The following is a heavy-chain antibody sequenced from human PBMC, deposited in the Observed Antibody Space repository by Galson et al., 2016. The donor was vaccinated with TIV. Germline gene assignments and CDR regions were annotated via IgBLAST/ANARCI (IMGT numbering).Heavy chain of an antibody. V-gene: IGHV3-20*04. Sequence: SLRLSCAASGFTFDDYGMSWVRQAPGKGLEWVPGINWNGGSTGYADSVKGRFTISRDNAKNSLYLQMNSLRAEDTALYYCARDPLYCGGDCYSDYWGQGTLVTVSS. D-gene: IGHD2-21*01. CDR1: GFTFDDYG. CDR3: ARDPLYCGGDCYSDY. CDR2: INWNGGST. J-gene: IGHJ4*02.